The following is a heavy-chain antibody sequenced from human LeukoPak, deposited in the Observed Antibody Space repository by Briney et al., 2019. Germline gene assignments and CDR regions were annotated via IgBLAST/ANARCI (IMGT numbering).Heavy chain of an antibody. CDR3: ARAEGATAWFDP. CDR1: GYTFTGYY. J-gene: IGHJ5*02. V-gene: IGHV1-2*02. D-gene: IGHD1-26*01. Sequence: ASVTVSCKASGYTFTGYYMHWVRQAPGQGLEWLGWINPNSGGTNYAQKFQGRVTMTRDTSISTAYMELSRLRSDDTAVYCCARAEGATAWFDPWGQGTLVTVSS. CDR2: INPNSGGT.